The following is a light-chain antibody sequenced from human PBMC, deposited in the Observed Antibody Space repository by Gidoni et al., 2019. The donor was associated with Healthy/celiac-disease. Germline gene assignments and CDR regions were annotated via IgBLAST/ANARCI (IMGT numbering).Light chain of an antibody. CDR2: DAS. V-gene: IGKV3-11*01. J-gene: IGKJ1*01. CDR1: QSVSSY. CDR3: QQRSNWPWT. Sequence: EIVLTQSPATLSLPPGARATLPCRASQSVSSYLAWYQQKPGQAPRLLIYDASNRATGIPARFSGSGSGTDFTLTISSLEPEDFAVYYCQQRSNWPWTFGQGTKVEIK.